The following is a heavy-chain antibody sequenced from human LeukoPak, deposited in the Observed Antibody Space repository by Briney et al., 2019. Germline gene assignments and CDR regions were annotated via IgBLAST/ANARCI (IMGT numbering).Heavy chain of an antibody. V-gene: IGHV1-3*01. D-gene: IGHD6-13*01. Sequence: ASVKVSCKASGYTFTSYAMHWVRQAPGQRLEWMGWINAGNGNTKYSQKFQGRVTITRVTSASTAYMELSSLRSEDTAVYYCARDTTYSSSWYSSDRTYYYGMDVWGQGTTVTVSS. J-gene: IGHJ6*02. CDR1: GYTFTSYA. CDR2: INAGNGNT. CDR3: ARDTTYSSSWYSSDRTYYYGMDV.